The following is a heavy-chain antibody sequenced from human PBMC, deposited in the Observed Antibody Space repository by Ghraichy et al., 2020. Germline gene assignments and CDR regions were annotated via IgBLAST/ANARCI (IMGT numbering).Heavy chain of an antibody. CDR1: GGTISNSRHY. CDR2: FSQSGST. CDR3: ARFIIGWYYFDF. V-gene: IGHV4-39*01. D-gene: IGHD6-19*01. J-gene: IGHJ4*02. Sequence: SETLSLTCSVSGGTISNSRHYWAWVRQPPGKGLEWIGRFSQSGSTDYNSSLTSRVSISVDTSKNQFSLTVRSLNAADTAVYFCARFIIGWYYFDFWGPGTLVSVSS.